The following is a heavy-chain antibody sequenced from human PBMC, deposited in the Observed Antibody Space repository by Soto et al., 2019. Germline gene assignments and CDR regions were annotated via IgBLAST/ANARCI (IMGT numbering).Heavy chain of an antibody. D-gene: IGHD3-3*01. CDR2: IYYSGST. CDR1: GGSISSGGYS. CDR3: ARSSGYDFWSGYLDP. J-gene: IGHJ5*02. V-gene: IGHV4-30-2*03. Sequence: SETLSLTCAVSGGSISSGGYSWSWIRQPPGKGLEWIGNIYYSGSTYYNPSLKSRVTISIDTSKNQFSLKLSSVTAADTAVYYCARSSGYDFWSGYLDPWGQGTLVTVSS.